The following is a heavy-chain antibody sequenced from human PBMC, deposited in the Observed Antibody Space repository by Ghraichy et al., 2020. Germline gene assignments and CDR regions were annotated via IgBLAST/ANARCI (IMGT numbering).Heavy chain of an antibody. V-gene: IGHV4-4*07. CDR1: GVSISSYY. Sequence: TLSLTCTVSGVSISSYYWSWIRQPAGKGLEWIGRTSGSTNYNPSLKSRVTMSVDTSKNQFSLKLSSVTDADTAIYFCARDMGSGGAKWFDPWGQGTLVTVSS. CDR2: TSGST. D-gene: IGHD3-10*01. J-gene: IGHJ5*02. CDR3: ARDMGSGGAKWFDP.